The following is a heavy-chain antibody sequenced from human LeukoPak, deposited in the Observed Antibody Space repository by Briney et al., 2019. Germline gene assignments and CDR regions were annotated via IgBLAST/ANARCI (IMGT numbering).Heavy chain of an antibody. J-gene: IGHJ4*02. CDR2: ISGSGGST. CDR3: AKGIQLWLITLFDY. V-gene: IGHV3-23*01. CDR1: GFTFSSYA. Sequence: GGSLRLSCAASGFTFSSYAMSWVRQAPGKGLEWVSAISGSGGSTYYADSVKGRFTISRDNSKNTLYLQMNSLRAEDTAVYCCAKGIQLWLITLFDYWGQGTLVTVSS. D-gene: IGHD5-18*01.